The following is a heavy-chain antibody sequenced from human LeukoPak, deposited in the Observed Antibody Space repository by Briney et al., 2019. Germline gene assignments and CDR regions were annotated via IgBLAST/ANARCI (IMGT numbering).Heavy chain of an antibody. J-gene: IGHJ5*02. CDR2: IRNKAYGGTT. Sequence: GGSLRLSCTAAGFTFGDYAMSWFRQAPGKGLEWVGFIRNKAYGGTTEYAASVKGRFTISRDDSKSIAYLQMNSLKTEDTAVYYCTSSDYVWGSYRLRWFDPWGQGTLVTVSS. D-gene: IGHD3-16*02. V-gene: IGHV3-49*03. CDR3: TSSDYVWGSYRLRWFDP. CDR1: GFTFGDYA.